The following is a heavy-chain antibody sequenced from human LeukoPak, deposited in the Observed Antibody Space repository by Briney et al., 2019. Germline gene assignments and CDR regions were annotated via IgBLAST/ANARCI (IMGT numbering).Heavy chain of an antibody. D-gene: IGHD2-2*01. J-gene: IGHJ5*02. Sequence: SETLSLTCAVYGGSFSGYYWSWIRQPPGKGLEWIGEINHSGSTNYNPSLKSRVTISVDTSKNQFSLKLSSVTAADTAVYYCARGRSIPAAIPPFAPWGQGTLVTVSS. V-gene: IGHV4-34*01. CDR1: GGSFSGYY. CDR3: ARGRSIPAAIPPFAP. CDR2: INHSGST.